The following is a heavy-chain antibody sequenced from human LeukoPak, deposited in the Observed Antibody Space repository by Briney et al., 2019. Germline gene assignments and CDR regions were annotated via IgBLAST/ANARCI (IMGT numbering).Heavy chain of an antibody. Sequence: ASVKVSCEASGYTFTGYYMHWVRQAPGQGLEWMGRINPNSGGTNYAQKFQGRVTMTRDTSISTAYMELSRLRSDDTAVYYCARDHRTYYYDSSGYRKPSGNDYWGQGTLVTVSS. V-gene: IGHV1-2*06. D-gene: IGHD3-22*01. CDR3: ARDHRTYYYDSSGYRKPSGNDY. J-gene: IGHJ4*02. CDR1: GYTFTGYY. CDR2: INPNSGGT.